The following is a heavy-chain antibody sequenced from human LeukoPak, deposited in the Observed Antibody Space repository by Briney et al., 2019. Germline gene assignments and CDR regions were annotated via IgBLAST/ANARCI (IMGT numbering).Heavy chain of an antibody. CDR2: ISSNGGST. CDR1: GFTFSSYA. Sequence: GGSLRLSCSASGFTFSSYAMHWVRQAPGKGLEYVSAISSNGGSTYNTDSVKGRFTISRDNSKNTLYLQMSSLRAEDTAVYYCVKDRFHLGIQLPASFHYWGQGTLVTVSS. J-gene: IGHJ4*02. V-gene: IGHV3-64D*06. CDR3: VKDRFHLGIQLPASFHY. D-gene: IGHD5-18*01.